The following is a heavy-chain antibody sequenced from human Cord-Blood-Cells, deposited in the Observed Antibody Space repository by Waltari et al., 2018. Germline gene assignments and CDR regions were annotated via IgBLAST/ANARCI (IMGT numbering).Heavy chain of an antibody. V-gene: IGHV3-53*01. CDR1: GLTVRTHY. D-gene: IGHD6-13*01. CDR3: ARDIAAADPVDDY. J-gene: IGHJ4*02. CDR2: IDSGGST. Sequence: EVQLVESGGGLIQPGGSLRLSWPASGLTVRTHYIIWVRQAPGKGLEWVSVIDSGGSTYYADSVKGRFTISRDNSKNTLYLQMNSLRAEDTAVYYCARDIAAADPVDDYWGQGTLVTVSS.